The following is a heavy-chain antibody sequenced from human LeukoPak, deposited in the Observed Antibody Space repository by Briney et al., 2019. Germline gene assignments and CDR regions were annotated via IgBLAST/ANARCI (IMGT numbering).Heavy chain of an antibody. J-gene: IGHJ4*02. D-gene: IGHD3-3*01. Sequence: GGSLRLSCAASGFTFNTYALHWVRQAPGKGLDWVAVISFDGSNKYYADSVKGRFTISRDNSKNTLNLQLNSLRAEDTAVYYCARALEGRYGDFDYWGQGTLVTVSS. CDR3: ARALEGRYGDFDY. V-gene: IGHV3-30-3*01. CDR1: GFTFNTYA. CDR2: ISFDGSNK.